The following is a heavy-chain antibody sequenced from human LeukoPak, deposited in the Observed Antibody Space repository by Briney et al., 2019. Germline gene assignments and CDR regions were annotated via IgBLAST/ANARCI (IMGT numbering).Heavy chain of an antibody. CDR1: VYTFTGYY. Sequence: ASVKVSCKASVYTFTGYYMHWVRQAPGQGLEWMGWINPNSGGTNYAQKFQGRVTMTRDTSISTAYMELSRLRSDDTAVYYCARDFERGYSYGPSYWYFDLWGRGTLVTVSS. CDR3: ARDFERGYSYGPSYWYFDL. J-gene: IGHJ2*01. CDR2: INPNSGGT. V-gene: IGHV1-2*02. D-gene: IGHD5-18*01.